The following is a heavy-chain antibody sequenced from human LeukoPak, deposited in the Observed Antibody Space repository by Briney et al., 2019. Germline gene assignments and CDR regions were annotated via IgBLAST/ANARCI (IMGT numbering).Heavy chain of an antibody. J-gene: IGHJ4*02. CDR1: GRSLSGYY. CDR2: INHGGST. V-gene: IGHV4-34*01. Sequence: PSETLSLTCAVYGRSLSGYYWSWIRQSPGKGLEWIGEINHGGSTNYNPSLKSRVTMSVDTSKNHFSLKLSSVTAADTAVYFCAREGRMSMGIEYWGQGTLVTVSS. CDR3: AREGRMSMGIEY. D-gene: IGHD4/OR15-4a*01.